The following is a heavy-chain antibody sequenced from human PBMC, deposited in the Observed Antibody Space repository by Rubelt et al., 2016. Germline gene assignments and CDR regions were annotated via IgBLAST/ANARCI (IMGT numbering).Heavy chain of an antibody. J-gene: IGHJ4*02. V-gene: IGHV3-7*03. CDR1: GFTFSDYY. D-gene: IGHD6-13*01. CDR3: ARLPGSRTWYDF. CDR2: MNPDGSQK. Sequence: GGGLVKPGGSLRLSCAASGFTFSDYYMSWIRQAPGKGLQWVASMNPDGSQKFYVDSVKGRFTVSKDNVENSLYLQMSDLRAEDTAVYFCARLPGSRTWYDFWGQGSLVTVSS.